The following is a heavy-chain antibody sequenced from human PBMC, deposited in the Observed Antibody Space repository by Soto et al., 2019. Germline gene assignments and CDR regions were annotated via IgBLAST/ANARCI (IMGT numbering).Heavy chain of an antibody. V-gene: IGHV1-2*04. CDR2: INPNSGGT. CDR3: ARADGTYCSSTNCPGFGAFDI. CDR1: GYTFTGYY. J-gene: IGHJ3*02. Sequence: ASVKVSCKASGYTFTGYYMHWVRQAPGQGLEWMGWINPNSGGTNYAQKFQGWVTMTRDTSISTAYMELSRLRSDDTAVYYCARADGTYCSSTNCPGFGAFDIWGQGTMVTVSS. D-gene: IGHD2-2*01.